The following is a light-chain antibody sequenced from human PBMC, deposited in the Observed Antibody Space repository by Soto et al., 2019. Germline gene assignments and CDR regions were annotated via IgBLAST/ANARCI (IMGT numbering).Light chain of an antibody. Sequence: DIQMTQSPSSLSASVGDRVTITCRASQSIDTHLNWYQKKPGKAPQLLIHAASNLHSGVTSRFSGSGSGTEFTLAISSPQPEDFATSYCQQSHSTPPDTFGQGTKLQIK. J-gene: IGKJ2*01. V-gene: IGKV1-39*01. CDR1: QSIDTH. CDR3: QQSHSTPPDT. CDR2: AAS.